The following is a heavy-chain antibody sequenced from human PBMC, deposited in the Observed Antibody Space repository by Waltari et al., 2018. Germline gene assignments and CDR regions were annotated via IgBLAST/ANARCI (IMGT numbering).Heavy chain of an antibody. CDR1: GFTVSNNY. CDR3: ARATATGATPEY. V-gene: IGHV3-66*02. Sequence: EVQLVESGGDLVQPGGSLRLSCAASGFTVSNNYITWVRQAPGKWLEWVSIIYAGGTTYYADSVKGRFTISRDSSKNTVNLQMNILRPEDSAVYYCARATATGATPEYWGQGTLVTVSS. D-gene: IGHD7-27*01. J-gene: IGHJ4*02. CDR2: IYAGGTT.